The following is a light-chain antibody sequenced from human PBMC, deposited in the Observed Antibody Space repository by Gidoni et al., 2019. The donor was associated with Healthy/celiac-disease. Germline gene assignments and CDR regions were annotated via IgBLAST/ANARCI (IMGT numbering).Light chain of an antibody. V-gene: IGKV3-20*01. J-gene: IGKJ4*01. CDR3: QQDGSSPLT. CDR2: GAS. Sequence: EIVLTQSPGTLSLSPGERATLSCRSSQSVSSSYLAWYQQKPGQAPRRLIYGASSSATGIPDRCSGSGSGTDFTLTISRLEPEDVAVYYCQQDGSSPLTFGGGTKVEIK. CDR1: QSVSSSY.